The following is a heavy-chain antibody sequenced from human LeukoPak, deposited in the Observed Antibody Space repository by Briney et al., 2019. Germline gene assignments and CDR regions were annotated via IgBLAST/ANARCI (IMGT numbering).Heavy chain of an antibody. D-gene: IGHD3-3*01. V-gene: IGHV3-23*01. CDR2: ISGSGGST. CDR1: GFTFSSYA. CDR3: AKDIGDYDFWSGYPGHGYFDY. Sequence: PGGSLRLSCAASGFTFSSYAMNWVRQAPGKGLEWVSAISGSGGSTYYADSVKGRFTISRDNSKNTLYLQMNSLRAEDTAVYYCAKDIGDYDFWSGYPGHGYFDYWGQGTLVTVSS. J-gene: IGHJ4*02.